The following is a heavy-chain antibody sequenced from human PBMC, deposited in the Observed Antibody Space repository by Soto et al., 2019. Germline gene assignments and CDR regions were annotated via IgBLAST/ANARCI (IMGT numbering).Heavy chain of an antibody. Sequence: QVQLVQSGAEVKKPGASVTVSCKASGYSFTSYDINWVRQAAGQGLEWMGWMNPNSGNTGYAQKFQGSVTMTRYTLLTPAYWEPNSLRSEDTAVYYCARGSSTWYGVSFDYWGQGTLVTVSS. J-gene: IGHJ4*02. V-gene: IGHV1-8*01. CDR2: MNPNSGNT. CDR3: ARGSSTWYGVSFDY. CDR1: GYSFTSYD. D-gene: IGHD6-13*01.